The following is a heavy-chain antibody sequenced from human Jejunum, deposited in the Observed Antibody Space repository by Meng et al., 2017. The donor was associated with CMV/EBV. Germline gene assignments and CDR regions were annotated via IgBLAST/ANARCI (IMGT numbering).Heavy chain of an antibody. D-gene: IGHD1-1*01. J-gene: IGHJ5*02. Sequence: VPSPESGPGLVRPSQTLSLTCTVSGASINSGHYCWTWIRQPPGKGLEFIGYICYSGTTYYNPSLRSRVSISVDTSKNQFSLNLNSVTAADTAVYYCARAFTLTVKWNDPWGQGALVTVSS. CDR2: ICYSGTT. CDR3: ARAFTLTVKWNDP. V-gene: IGHV4-30-4*08. CDR1: GASINSGHYC.